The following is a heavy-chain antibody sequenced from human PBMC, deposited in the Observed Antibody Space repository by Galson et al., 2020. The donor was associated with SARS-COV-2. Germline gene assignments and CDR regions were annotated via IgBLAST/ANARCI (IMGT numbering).Heavy chain of an antibody. J-gene: IGHJ1*01. Sequence: GESLKISCAASGFTFSNYAMGWVRQAPGKGLEWVSLLNHIGDSTYYADSVKGRFTISRDNSKNTLYLQMNSLRGDDTAVYLCAKEGGTGWATDYFQHWGQGTLVTVSS. CDR2: LNHIGDST. CDR3: AKEGGTGWATDYFQH. V-gene: IGHV3-23*01. CDR1: GFTFSNYA. D-gene: IGHD6-19*01.